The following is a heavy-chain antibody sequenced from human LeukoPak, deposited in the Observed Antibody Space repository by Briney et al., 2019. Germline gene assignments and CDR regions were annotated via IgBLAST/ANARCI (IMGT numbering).Heavy chain of an antibody. CDR3: ARGRGRYCSSTSCYGNWFDP. J-gene: IGHJ5*02. Sequence: SQTLSLTCTVSGGSISRGDYYWSWIRQPPGKGLEWIGYIYYSGSTYYNPSLKSRVTISVDTSKHQFSLKLSSVTAADTAVYYCARGRGRYCSSTSCYGNWFDPWGQGTLVTVSS. V-gene: IGHV4-30-4*08. CDR2: IYYSGST. CDR1: GGSISRGDYY. D-gene: IGHD2-2*01.